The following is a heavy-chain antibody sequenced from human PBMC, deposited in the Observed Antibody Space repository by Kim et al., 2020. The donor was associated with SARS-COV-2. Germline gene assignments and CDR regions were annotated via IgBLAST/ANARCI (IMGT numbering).Heavy chain of an antibody. V-gene: IGHV3-30*18. CDR3: AKDEYSSGWNEYFQH. D-gene: IGHD6-19*01. CDR1: GFTFSSYG. Sequence: GGSLRLSCAASGFTFSSYGMHWVRQAPGKGLEWVAVISYDGSNKYYADSVKGRFTISRDNSKNTLYLQMNSLRAEDTAVYYCAKDEYSSGWNEYFQHWGQGTLVTVSS. J-gene: IGHJ1*01. CDR2: ISYDGSNK.